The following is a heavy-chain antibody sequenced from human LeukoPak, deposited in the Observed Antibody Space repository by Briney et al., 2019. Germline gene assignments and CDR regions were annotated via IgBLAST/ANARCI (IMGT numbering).Heavy chain of an antibody. CDR1: GFTFSSYA. Sequence: GGSLRLSCAASGFTFSSYAMSWVRHAPGKGLEWVSAISGSGGSTYYADSVKGRFTISRDNSKNTLYLQMNSLRAEDTAVYYCAKVFSIVGATTFDYWGQGTLVTVSS. J-gene: IGHJ4*02. D-gene: IGHD1-26*01. CDR3: AKVFSIVGATTFDY. CDR2: ISGSGGST. V-gene: IGHV3-23*01.